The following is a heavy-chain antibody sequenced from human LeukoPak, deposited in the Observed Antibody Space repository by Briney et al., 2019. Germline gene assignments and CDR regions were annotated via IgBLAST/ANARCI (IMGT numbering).Heavy chain of an antibody. CDR3: GRGRPSGYYDY. J-gene: IGHJ4*02. Sequence: SETLSLTCTVSSYSIRSDYYWGWIRQTPGKGLEWIASINHSGITYYNPSLKSRVTISVDMSKNQFSLKLTSVTAADTAVYYCGRGRPSGYYDYWGQGILVTVSS. CDR2: INHSGIT. V-gene: IGHV4-38-2*02. D-gene: IGHD3-22*01. CDR1: SYSIRSDYY.